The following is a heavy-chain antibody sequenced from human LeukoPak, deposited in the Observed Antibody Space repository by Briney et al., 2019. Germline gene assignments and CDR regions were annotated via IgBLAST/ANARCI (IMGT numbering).Heavy chain of an antibody. CDR2: IYTSGST. J-gene: IGHJ4*02. V-gene: IGHV4-61*02. D-gene: IGHD2-15*01. CDR3: ALLYCSGGSCYLDY. CDR1: GGSIISGSYY. Sequence: SETLSLTCTVSGGSIISGSYYWSWIRQPAGKGLEWIGRIYTSGSTNYNPSLKSRVTISVDTSKNQFSLKLSSVTAADTAVYYCALLYCSGGSCYLDYWGQGTLVTVSS.